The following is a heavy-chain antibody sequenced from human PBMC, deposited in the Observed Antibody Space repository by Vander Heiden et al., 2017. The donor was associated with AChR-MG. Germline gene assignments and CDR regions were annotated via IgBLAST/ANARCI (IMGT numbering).Heavy chain of an antibody. J-gene: IGHJ6*03. CDR1: GYTFTGYY. CDR2: INPNSGGT. D-gene: IGHD3-10*01. V-gene: IGHV1-2*02. Sequence: QVQLVQSGAEVKKPGASVKVSCKASGYTFTGYYMDWGRQDPGQGLEWMGWINPNSGGTNYAQKFQGRVTMTRDTSISTAYMELSRLRSDDTAVYYCARWFGEYYYYYMDVWGKGTTVTVSS. CDR3: ARWFGEYYYYYMDV.